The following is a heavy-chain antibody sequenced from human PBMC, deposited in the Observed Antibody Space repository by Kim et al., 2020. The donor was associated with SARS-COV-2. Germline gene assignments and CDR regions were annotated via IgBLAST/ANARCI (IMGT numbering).Heavy chain of an antibody. J-gene: IGHJ6*02. D-gene: IGHD3-10*01. V-gene: IGHV4-59*13. Sequence: SETLSLTCTVSGGSISSYYWSWIRQPPGKGLEWIGYIYYSGSTNYNPSLKSRVTISVDTSKNQFSLKLSSVTAADTAVYYCARGIEIPLVHYYGSEDYYYYGMDVWGQGTTVTVSS. CDR3: ARGIEIPLVHYYGSEDYYYYGMDV. CDR1: GGSISSYY. CDR2: IYYSGST.